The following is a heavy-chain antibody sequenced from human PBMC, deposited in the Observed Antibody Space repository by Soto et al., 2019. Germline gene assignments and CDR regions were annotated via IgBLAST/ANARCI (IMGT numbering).Heavy chain of an antibody. CDR1: GFTFSSYG. V-gene: IGHV3-30*18. J-gene: IGHJ4*02. D-gene: IGHD1-26*01. CDR3: AKEGGLSGSYYISSSYYFDY. Sequence: ILCWAASGFTFSSYGMHWVRQAQGKGLEWVAIISYDGSNTYYADSVKGRFTISRDNSKNTLYLQMNSLRAEDTSVYYCAKEGGLSGSYYISSSYYFDYWGQGTLVTVS. CDR2: ISYDGSNT.